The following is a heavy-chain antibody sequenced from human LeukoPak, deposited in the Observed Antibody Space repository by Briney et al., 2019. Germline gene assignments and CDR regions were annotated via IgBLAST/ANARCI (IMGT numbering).Heavy chain of an antibody. V-gene: IGHV3-48*03. D-gene: IGHD5-18*01. CDR1: GFTFSSYE. Sequence: GGSLRLSCAASGFTFSSYEMNWVRQAPGKGLEWVSYISSSGSTIYYADSVKGRFTISRDNAKNSLYLQMNSLRAEDTAVYYCARDDWEYSYGLEAKWGQGTLVTVSS. CDR3: ARDDWEYSYGLEAK. J-gene: IGHJ4*02. CDR2: ISSSGSTI.